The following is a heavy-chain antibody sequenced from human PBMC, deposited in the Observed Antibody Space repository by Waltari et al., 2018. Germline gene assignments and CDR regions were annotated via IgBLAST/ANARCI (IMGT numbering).Heavy chain of an antibody. Sequence: EVQLLESGGGLVQPGGSLRLSCAASGFTFSSYAMSWVRQAPGKGLGWVSAISGSGGSTYYADSVKCRFTISRVNSKNTLYLQMNSLRAEDTAVYYCAKASVVGATFYYYGMDVWGQGTTVTVSS. CDR2: ISGSGGST. V-gene: IGHV3-23*01. D-gene: IGHD1-26*01. J-gene: IGHJ6*02. CDR1: GFTFSSYA. CDR3: AKASVVGATFYYYGMDV.